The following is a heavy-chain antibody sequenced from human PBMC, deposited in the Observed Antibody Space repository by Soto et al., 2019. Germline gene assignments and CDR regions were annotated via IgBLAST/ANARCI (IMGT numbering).Heavy chain of an antibody. D-gene: IGHD5-12*01. CDR1: GVSINSRGYY. J-gene: IGHJ4*02. Sequence: SETLSLTCTVSGVSINSRGYYWGWIRQPPGKGLEWIESMFYSGTTYYNPSLKSRITIAVDSSKNQFSLSLSSVTAADTAFYYCARKEDGYNRLFDYWGQGILVTVS. CDR3: ARKEDGYNRLFDY. V-gene: IGHV4-39*01. CDR2: MFYSGTT.